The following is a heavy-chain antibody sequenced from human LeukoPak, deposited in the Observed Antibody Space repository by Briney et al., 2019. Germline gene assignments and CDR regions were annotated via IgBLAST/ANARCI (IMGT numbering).Heavy chain of an antibody. CDR3: AKATYTSSWNLYFDY. CDR2: LSGSGYST. V-gene: IGHV3-23*01. D-gene: IGHD6-13*01. CDR1: RFPFSKYD. Sequence: GGSLRLSCAAWRFPFSKYDMSWVSQAPGKGLEWVSTLSGSGYSTYYADSVKGRFTISRDSSKNTLFLQMNSLRAEDTAVYYCAKATYTSSWNLYFDYWGQGTLVTVSS. J-gene: IGHJ4*02.